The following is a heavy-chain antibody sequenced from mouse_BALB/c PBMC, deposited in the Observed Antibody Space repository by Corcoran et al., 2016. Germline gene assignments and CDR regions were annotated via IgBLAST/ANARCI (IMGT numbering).Heavy chain of an antibody. V-gene: IGHV3-6*02. CDR3: ATLLRPFYY. J-gene: IGHJ2*01. CDR2: ISYDGSN. CDR1: GYSITSGYY. D-gene: IGHD1-2*01. Sequence: DVQLQESGPGLVKPSQSLSLTCSVTGYSITSGYYWNWIRQFPGNKLEWMGYISYDGSNNYNPSLKNRISITRDTSKNQFFLKLNSVTTEDTATYYGATLLRPFYYWGQGTTLTVSS.